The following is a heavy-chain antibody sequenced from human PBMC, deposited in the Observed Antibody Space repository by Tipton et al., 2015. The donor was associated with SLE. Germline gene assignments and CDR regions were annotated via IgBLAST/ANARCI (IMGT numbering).Heavy chain of an antibody. Sequence: SLRLSCAASGFTVSSNYMSWVRQAPGKGLEWVSVIYSGGSTYYADSVKGRFTISRDNSKNTLYLQMNSLRAEDTAVYYCARDLDDSHAFDIWGQGTMVTVSS. V-gene: IGHV3-53*05. J-gene: IGHJ3*02. CDR2: IYSGGST. CDR3: ARDLDDSHAFDI. CDR1: GFTVSSNY. D-gene: IGHD3/OR15-3a*01.